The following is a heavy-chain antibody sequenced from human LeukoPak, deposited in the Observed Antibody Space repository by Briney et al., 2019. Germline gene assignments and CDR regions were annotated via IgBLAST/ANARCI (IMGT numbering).Heavy chain of an antibody. Sequence: SETLSLTCTVSGGSISGSNYYWTWIRQPPGKGLEWIASIFYSGSTYYSPSLKSRVTISVDTSKNQFSLKLTSVTAADTAVYYCAKALHSLDDYGDYVAFDYWGQGTLVTVSS. CDR2: IFYSGST. J-gene: IGHJ4*02. D-gene: IGHD4-17*01. V-gene: IGHV4-39*07. CDR3: AKALHSLDDYGDYVAFDY. CDR1: GGSISGSNYY.